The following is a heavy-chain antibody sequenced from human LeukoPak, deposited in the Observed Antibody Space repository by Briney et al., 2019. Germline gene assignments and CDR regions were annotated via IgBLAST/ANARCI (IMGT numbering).Heavy chain of an antibody. CDR3: ARDRNVLRFLEWLSGDYYYYYGMDV. Sequence: ASVKVSCKASGYTFTSYAMNWARQAPGQGLEWMGWINTNTGNPTYAQGFTGRFVFSLDTSVSTAYLQISSLKAEDTAVYYCARDRNVLRFLEWLSGDYYYYYGMDVWGQGTTVTVSS. J-gene: IGHJ6*02. D-gene: IGHD3-3*01. CDR1: GYTFTSYA. CDR2: INTNTGNP. V-gene: IGHV7-4-1*02.